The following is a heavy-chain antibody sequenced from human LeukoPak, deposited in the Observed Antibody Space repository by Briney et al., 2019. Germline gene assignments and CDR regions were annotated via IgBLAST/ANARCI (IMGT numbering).Heavy chain of an antibody. V-gene: IGHV1-18*01. CDR1: GYTFTSYG. CDR3: ATTYYYDSSGLNWFDP. Sequence: ASVKLSCKASGYTFTSYGISWVRQAPGQGLEWMGWISAYNGNTNYAQKLQGRVTMTTDTSTSTAYMELRSLRSDDTAVYYCATTYYYDSSGLNWFDPWGQGTLVTVSS. J-gene: IGHJ5*02. CDR2: ISAYNGNT. D-gene: IGHD3-22*01.